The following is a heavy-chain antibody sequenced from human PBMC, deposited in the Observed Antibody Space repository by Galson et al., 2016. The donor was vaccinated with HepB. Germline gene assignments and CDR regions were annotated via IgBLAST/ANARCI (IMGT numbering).Heavy chain of an antibody. CDR2: ISWDGRST. V-gene: IGHV3-43*01. J-gene: IGHJ6*02. CDR1: GFIFDDYT. Sequence: SLRLSCAASGFIFDDYTMHWVRQGPGKGLGWVSFISWDGRSTYYADSVRGRFTISRDNSETSLFLQMRSLRTEDTALYYCVKGSISLVDYYAMDVWGQGTMVIVSS. CDR3: VKGSISLVDYYAMDV. D-gene: IGHD3-16*01.